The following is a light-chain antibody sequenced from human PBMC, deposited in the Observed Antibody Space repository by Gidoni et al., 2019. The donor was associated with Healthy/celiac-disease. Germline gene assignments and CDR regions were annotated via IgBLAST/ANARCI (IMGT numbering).Light chain of an antibody. V-gene: IGKV1-5*03. CDR3: QQYNSYPPWT. CDR1: QSISSW. J-gene: IGKJ1*01. CDR2: KAS. Sequence: DIQMTQSPSTLSASVGDRVTSTCRASQSISSWLAWYQQKPGKAPKLLIYKASSLESGVPSRFSGSGSGTEFTLTISSLQPDDFATYYCQQYNSYPPWTFGQXTKVEIK.